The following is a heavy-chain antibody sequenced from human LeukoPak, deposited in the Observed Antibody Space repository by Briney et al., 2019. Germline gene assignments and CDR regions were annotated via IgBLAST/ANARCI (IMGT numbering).Heavy chain of an antibody. Sequence: GGSLRLSCAASGFTFSSYSMNWVRQAPGKGLEWVSSISSSSSYIYYADSVEGRFTISRDNAKNSLYLQMNSLRAEDTAVYYCAHIVVVPAANSYAFDIWGQGTMVTVSS. CDR1: GFTFSSYS. D-gene: IGHD2-2*01. V-gene: IGHV3-21*01. J-gene: IGHJ3*02. CDR2: ISSSSSYI. CDR3: AHIVVVPAANSYAFDI.